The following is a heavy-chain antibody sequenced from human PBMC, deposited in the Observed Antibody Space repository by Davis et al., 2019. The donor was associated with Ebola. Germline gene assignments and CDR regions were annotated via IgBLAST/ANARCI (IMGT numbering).Heavy chain of an antibody. CDR1: GFTFSSYT. CDR3: VRHDYGVGSAY. J-gene: IGHJ4*02. CDR2: IYYSGST. D-gene: IGHD3-16*01. Sequence: PGGSLRLSCAASGFTFSSYTMNWIRQPPGKGLEWIGYIYYSGSTYYNPSLKSRVTISIDTSKNQFSLKLSSVTAADTALYYCVRHDYGVGSAYWGQGSLVIVSS. V-gene: IGHV4-59*08.